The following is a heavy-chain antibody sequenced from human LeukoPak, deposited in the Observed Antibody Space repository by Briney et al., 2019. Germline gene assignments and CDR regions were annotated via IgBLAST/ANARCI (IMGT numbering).Heavy chain of an antibody. CDR1: GYTFTSYY. Sequence: ASVKVSCKASGYTFTSYYMHWVRQAPGQGLEWMGIINPSGGSTSYAQKFQGRVTMTRDTSTSTVYMEPSSLRSEDTAVYYCARDGSSSWTRLEPSGWFDPWGQGTLVTVSS. CDR2: INPSGGST. J-gene: IGHJ5*02. V-gene: IGHV1-46*01. CDR3: ARDGSSSWTRLEPSGWFDP. D-gene: IGHD6-13*01.